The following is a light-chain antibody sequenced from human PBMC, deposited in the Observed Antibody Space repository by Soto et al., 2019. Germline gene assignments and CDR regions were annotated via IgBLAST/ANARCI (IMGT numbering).Light chain of an antibody. J-gene: IGLJ1*01. CDR3: CSYAGSSTSYV. Sequence: LTQPASVSGSPGQSITISCTGTSSDVGSHNLVSWYQQHPGKAPKLMIYEGSKRPSGVSNRFSGSKSGNTASLTISGLQAEDEADYYCCSYAGSSTSYVFGTGTRSPS. CDR1: SSDVGSHNL. V-gene: IGLV2-23*01. CDR2: EGS.